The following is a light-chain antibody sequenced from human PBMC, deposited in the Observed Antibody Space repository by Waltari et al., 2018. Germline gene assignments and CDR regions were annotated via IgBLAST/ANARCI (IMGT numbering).Light chain of an antibody. J-gene: IGKJ4*01. CDR2: KAT. CDR1: QSISSW. CDR3: QQYNSHLLT. V-gene: IGKV1-5*03. Sequence: DIQMTQSPSTLSASVGDRVTITGRASQSISSWLAWFQKKPGKAPKLLIYKATTLESGVPSRFSGSGSGTEFTLTITSLQPDDFATYYCQQYNSHLLTFGGGTKVEIK.